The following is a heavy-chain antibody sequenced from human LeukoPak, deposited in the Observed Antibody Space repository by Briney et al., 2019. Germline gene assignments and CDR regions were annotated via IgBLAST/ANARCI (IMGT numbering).Heavy chain of an antibody. Sequence: PGGSLRLSCVASGFTFSTFGMTWVRQAPGKGLEWVSAISGSAATTFYADSVKGRFTIARDNSKNTLYLQMNSLRAEDTAVYYCAKRGPGSPQSGKYYFDYWGQGTLVTVSS. V-gene: IGHV3-23*01. CDR3: AKRGPGSPQSGKYYFDY. CDR2: ISGSAATT. CDR1: GFTFSTFG. D-gene: IGHD3-10*01. J-gene: IGHJ4*02.